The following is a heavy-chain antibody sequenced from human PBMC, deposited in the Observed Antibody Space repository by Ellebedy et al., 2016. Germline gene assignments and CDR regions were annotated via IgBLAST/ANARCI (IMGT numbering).Heavy chain of an antibody. CDR1: GFTFDDYA. CDR2: ISWNSGSI. J-gene: IGHJ3*02. V-gene: IGHV3-9*01. Sequence: GGSLRLSXAASGFTFDDYAMHWVRQAPGKGLEWVSGISWNSGSIGYADSVKGRFTISRDNAKNSLYLQMNSLRAEDTALYYCAKDSGSYCDAFDIWGQGTMVTVSS. D-gene: IGHD1-26*01. CDR3: AKDSGSYCDAFDI.